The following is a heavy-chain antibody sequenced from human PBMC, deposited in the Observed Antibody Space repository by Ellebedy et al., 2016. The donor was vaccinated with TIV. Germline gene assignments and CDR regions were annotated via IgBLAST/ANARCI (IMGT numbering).Heavy chain of an antibody. V-gene: IGHV3-7*03. J-gene: IGHJ5*01. CDR1: GFTFSNYW. CDR2: IEQDGSEK. CDR3: AKLPVAYNWNYADDS. Sequence: GESLKISCEASGFTFSNYWMSWVRQAPGKGLEWVANIEQDGSEKYFVDSVKGRFTISRDNAKNSLYLQMSSLRAEDTAVYYCAKLPVAYNWNYADDSWGQGTLVTVSS. D-gene: IGHD1-7*01.